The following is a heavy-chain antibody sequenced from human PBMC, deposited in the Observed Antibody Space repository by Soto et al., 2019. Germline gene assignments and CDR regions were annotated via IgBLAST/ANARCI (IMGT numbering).Heavy chain of an antibody. Sequence: SETLSLTCTVSGGSISSYYWSWIRQPPGKGLEWIGYIYYSGSTNYNPSLKSRVTISVDTSKNQFSLKLSSVTAADTAVYYCATNDSVYCSGGSCYSGYGAFDIWGQGTMVTVSS. CDR1: GGSISSYY. D-gene: IGHD2-15*01. J-gene: IGHJ3*02. CDR2: IYYSGST. CDR3: ATNDSVYCSGGSCYSGYGAFDI. V-gene: IGHV4-59*08.